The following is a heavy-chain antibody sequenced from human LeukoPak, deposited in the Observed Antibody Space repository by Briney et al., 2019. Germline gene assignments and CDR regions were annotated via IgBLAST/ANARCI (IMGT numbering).Heavy chain of an antibody. CDR2: ISSSSSTI. V-gene: IGHV3-48*01. CDR1: GFTFSSYS. J-gene: IGHJ4*02. D-gene: IGHD2-8*01. Sequence: PGGSLRLSCAASGFTFSSYSMNWVRQAPGKGLEWVSYISSSSSTIYYADSVKGRFTISRDNAKNSLYLQMNSLRAEDTAVYYCARTKRMLGPDYWGQGTLVTVSS. CDR3: ARTKRMLGPDY.